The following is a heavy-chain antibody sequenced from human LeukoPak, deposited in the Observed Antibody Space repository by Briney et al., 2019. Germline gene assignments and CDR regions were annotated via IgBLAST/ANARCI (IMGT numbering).Heavy chain of an antibody. CDR1: GFTFSSYS. J-gene: IGHJ4*02. Sequence: GGSLRLSCAASGFTFSSYSMNWVRQAPGKGLEWVSYISSSSSTIYYADTAKGRFTISRDNSKNMLYLQMNSLRAEDTAVYYCARDLVGATYYFDYWGQGTLVTVSS. CDR2: ISSSSSTI. CDR3: ARDLVGATYYFDY. V-gene: IGHV3-48*01. D-gene: IGHD1-26*01.